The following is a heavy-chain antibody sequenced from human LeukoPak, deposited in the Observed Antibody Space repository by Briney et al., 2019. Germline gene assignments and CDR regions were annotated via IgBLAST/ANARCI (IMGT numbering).Heavy chain of an antibody. Sequence: ASVKVSCKASGYTFTSYGISWVRQAPGQGLEWMGWISGYNGNTNYAQQKFQGRVTMTRGMSTSTVYMELSSLRSEDTAVYYCARGHIKGPVIIKLIPYYYYMDVWGKGTTVTISS. J-gene: IGHJ6*03. CDR1: GYTFTSYG. CDR2: ISGYNGNT. V-gene: IGHV1-18*01. D-gene: IGHD3-16*01. CDR3: ARGHIKGPVIIKLIPYYYYMDV.